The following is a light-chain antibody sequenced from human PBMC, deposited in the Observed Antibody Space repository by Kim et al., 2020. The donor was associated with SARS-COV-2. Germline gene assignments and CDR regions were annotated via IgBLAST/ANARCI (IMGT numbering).Light chain of an antibody. CDR1: SSDVGSYNL. Sequence: QSALTQPASVSGSPGQSITISCTGTSSDVGSYNLVSWYQQNPGKAPKLMIYEVSKRPSGVSNRFSGSKSGNTASLTISGLQAEDEADYYCCSYAGSSTNVVFGGGTQLTVL. CDR3: CSYAGSSTNVV. J-gene: IGLJ2*01. V-gene: IGLV2-23*02. CDR2: EVS.